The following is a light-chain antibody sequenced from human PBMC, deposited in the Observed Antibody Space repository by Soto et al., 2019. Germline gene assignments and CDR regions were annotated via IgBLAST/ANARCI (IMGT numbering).Light chain of an antibody. Sequence: DIQMTQSPSTLSASVGDRVTITCQASQSISRWLAWHQQKPGKAPKLLIYDASSLESGVPSRFSGSGSGTEFTLTISSLQPDDFATYYCQQYNSYSPTFGQGTKVDIK. J-gene: IGKJ1*01. V-gene: IGKV1-5*01. CDR1: QSISRW. CDR2: DAS. CDR3: QQYNSYSPT.